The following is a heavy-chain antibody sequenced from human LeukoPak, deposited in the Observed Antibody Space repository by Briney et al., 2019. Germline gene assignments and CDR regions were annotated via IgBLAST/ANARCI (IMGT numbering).Heavy chain of an antibody. Sequence: GGSLRLSCAASGFTFSSYAMSWVRQAPGKGLEWVSAISGSGGSTYYADSVKGRFTISRDNPKNTLYLQMNSLRAEDTAVYYCAKDRTTTVTNNWFDPWGQGTLVTVSS. V-gene: IGHV3-23*01. CDR1: GFTFSSYA. J-gene: IGHJ5*02. CDR2: ISGSGGST. D-gene: IGHD4-17*01. CDR3: AKDRTTTVTNNWFDP.